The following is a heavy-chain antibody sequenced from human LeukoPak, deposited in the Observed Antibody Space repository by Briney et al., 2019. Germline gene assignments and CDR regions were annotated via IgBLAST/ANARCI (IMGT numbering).Heavy chain of an antibody. D-gene: IGHD5-24*01. Sequence: PGGSLRLSCSASGFTFSTYPMHWVRQAPGKGLEWVSYISSSGSTIYYADSVKGRFTISRDNAKNSLYLQMNSLRAEDTAVFYCARAGYNYFVDYWGQGTLVTVSS. CDR2: ISSSGSTI. CDR3: ARAGYNYFVDY. CDR1: GFTFSTYP. J-gene: IGHJ4*02. V-gene: IGHV3-48*03.